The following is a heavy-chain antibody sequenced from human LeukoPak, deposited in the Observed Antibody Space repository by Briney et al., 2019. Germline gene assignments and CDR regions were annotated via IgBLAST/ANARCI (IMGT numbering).Heavy chain of an antibody. CDR1: GGSFSGYY. V-gene: IGHV4-34*01. Sequence: SETLSLTFAVYGGSFSGYYWSWIRQPPGKGLEWIGEINHSGSTNYNPSLKSRVTISVDTSKNQFSLKLSSVTAADTAVYYCARRAIFGVVATRWFDPWGQGTLVTVSS. CDR3: ARRAIFGVVATRWFDP. D-gene: IGHD3-3*01. J-gene: IGHJ5*02. CDR2: INHSGST.